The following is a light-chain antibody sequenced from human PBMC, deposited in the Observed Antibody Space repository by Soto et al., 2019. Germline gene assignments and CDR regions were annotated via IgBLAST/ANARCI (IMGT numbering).Light chain of an antibody. Sequence: DIQMTQSPSTLSASVGDRVTITCRASQSINSWLAWYQQKPGKAPKLLIYKASSLESGVPSRFSGSGSGTEFTLTISSLQPDDFATYCQQYNSYSPYTFGQGTKLEIK. V-gene: IGKV1-5*03. CDR3: QQYNSYSPYT. CDR2: KAS. J-gene: IGKJ2*01. CDR1: QSINSW.